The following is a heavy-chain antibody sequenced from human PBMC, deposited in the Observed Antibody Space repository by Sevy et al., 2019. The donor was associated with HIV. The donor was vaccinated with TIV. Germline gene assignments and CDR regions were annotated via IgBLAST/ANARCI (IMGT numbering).Heavy chain of an antibody. D-gene: IGHD3-16*01. CDR1: GFTFSSYA. J-gene: IGHJ4*02. V-gene: IGHV3-30*04. CDR2: SSYDGSNK. Sequence: GGSLRLSCAASGFTFSSYAMHWVRQAPGKGLEWVAVSSYDGSNKYYADSVKGRFTISRDNSKNTLYLQMNSLRAEDTAVYYCARGLLWNYFDYWGQGTLVTVSS. CDR3: ARGLLWNYFDY.